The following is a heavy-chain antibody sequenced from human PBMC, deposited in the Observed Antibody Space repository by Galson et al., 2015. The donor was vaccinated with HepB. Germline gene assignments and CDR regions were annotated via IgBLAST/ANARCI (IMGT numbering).Heavy chain of an antibody. J-gene: IGHJ6*02. V-gene: IGHV1-8*01. CDR2: MNPNSGNT. CDR1: GYTFTSYD. Sequence: SVKVSCKASGYTFTSYDINWVRQATGQGLEWMGWMNPNSGNTGYAQKFQGRVTMTRNTSISTAYMELSSLRSEDTAVYYCARGAAAGTGAYYYYGMDVWGQGTTVTVSS. D-gene: IGHD6-13*01. CDR3: ARGAAAGTGAYYYYGMDV.